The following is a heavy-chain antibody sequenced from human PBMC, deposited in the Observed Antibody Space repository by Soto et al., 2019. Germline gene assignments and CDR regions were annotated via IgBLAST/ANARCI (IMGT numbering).Heavy chain of an antibody. CDR2: VSGGGPNT. Sequence: EVQVLQSGGGLLQPGESLRLSCAASGFTFNNYAMSWVRQAPGTGLEWVSTVSGGGPNTYYADSVKGRFTVSRDNSKNTVYLQMSSLRAEDTAIYYCAKSNLYCSGSSCYVFDYWGQGTLVTVSS. J-gene: IGHJ4*02. D-gene: IGHD2-2*01. V-gene: IGHV3-23*01. CDR3: AKSNLYCSGSSCYVFDY. CDR1: GFTFNNYA.